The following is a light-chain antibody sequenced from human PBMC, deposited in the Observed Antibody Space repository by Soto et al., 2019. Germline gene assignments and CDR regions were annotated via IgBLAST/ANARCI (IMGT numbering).Light chain of an antibody. V-gene: IGKV3-20*01. Sequence: EIVLTQSPGTLPLSPGERATLSCRASQSISSNYLAWYQQKPGQAPRLLIFGASNRATGIPDRFSGRGAGTDCARTISRLEPEDFVVYDCQQYGNSPGTFGQGTRLEIK. CDR2: GAS. CDR1: QSISSNY. J-gene: IGKJ5*01. CDR3: QQYGNSPGT.